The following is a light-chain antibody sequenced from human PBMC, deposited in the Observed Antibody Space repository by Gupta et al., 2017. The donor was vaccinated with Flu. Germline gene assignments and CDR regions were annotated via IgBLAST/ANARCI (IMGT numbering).Light chain of an antibody. CDR2: DAS. J-gene: IGKJ2*01. CDR3: QQYGSSAYT. CDR1: QIVSSNS. V-gene: IGKV3D-20*01. Sequence: ATRSLLPGDRATLSCGASQIVSSNSLAWYQQKPGLAPRLLIYDASSRATGIPDRFSGSGSGTDFTLTISRLEPEDFAVDYCQQYGSSAYTFGQGTKLEIK.